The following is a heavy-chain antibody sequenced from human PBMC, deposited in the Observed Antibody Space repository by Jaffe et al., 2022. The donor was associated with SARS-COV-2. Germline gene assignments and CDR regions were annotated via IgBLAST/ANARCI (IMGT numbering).Heavy chain of an antibody. CDR3: AKGGGSGEMATIPYFDY. J-gene: IGHJ4*02. V-gene: IGHV3-23*01. CDR2: ISGSGGST. D-gene: IGHD3-10*01. Sequence: EVQLLESGGGLVQPGGSLRLSCAASGFTFSSYAMSWVRQAPGKGLEWVSAISGSGGSTYYADSVKGRFTISRDNSKNTLYLQMNSLRAEDTAVYYCAKGGGSGEMATIPYFDYWGQGTLVTVSS. CDR1: GFTFSSYA.